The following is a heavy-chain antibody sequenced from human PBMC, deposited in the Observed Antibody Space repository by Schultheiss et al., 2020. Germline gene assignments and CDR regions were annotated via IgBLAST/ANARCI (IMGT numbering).Heavy chain of an antibody. CDR2: IIPNSGGT. Sequence: ASVKVSGKASGGTFSSYAISWVRQAPGQGLEWMGRIIPNSGGTNYAQKFQGRVTMTRDTSISTAYMELSRLRSDDTAVYYCARYPRMYYYGSGSMDLSYWGQGTLVNGYS. CDR3: ARYPRMYYYGSGSMDLSY. D-gene: IGHD3-10*01. V-gene: IGHV1-2*02. CDR1: GGTFSSYA. J-gene: IGHJ4*02.